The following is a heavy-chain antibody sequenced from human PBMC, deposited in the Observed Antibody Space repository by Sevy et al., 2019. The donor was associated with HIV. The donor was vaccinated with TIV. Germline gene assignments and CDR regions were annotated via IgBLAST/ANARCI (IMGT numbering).Heavy chain of an antibody. J-gene: IGHJ2*01. D-gene: IGHD3-3*01. Sequence: SETLSLTCTVSGGSISSGGYYWSWIRQHPGKGLEWIGYIYYSWSTYYNPSLKSRLTMSVDTSKNQFSLKLSSVTAADTAVYYCAREELGDFWSGYYGGYFDLWGRGTLVTVSS. CDR1: GGSISSGGYY. CDR3: AREELGDFWSGYYGGYFDL. V-gene: IGHV4-31*03. CDR2: IYYSWST.